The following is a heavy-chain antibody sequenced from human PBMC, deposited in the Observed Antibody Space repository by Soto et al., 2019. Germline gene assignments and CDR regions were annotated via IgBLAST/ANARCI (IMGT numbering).Heavy chain of an antibody. CDR3: ARDMDRFLEWLPDY. V-gene: IGHV3-33*01. Sequence: GGSLRLSCAASGFTFSSYGMHWVRQAPGKGLEWVAVIWYDGSNKYYADSVKGRFTISRDNSKNTLYLQMNSLRAEDTAVYYCARDMDRFLEWLPDYWGQGTLVTVSS. J-gene: IGHJ4*02. D-gene: IGHD3-3*01. CDR2: IWYDGSNK. CDR1: GFTFSSYG.